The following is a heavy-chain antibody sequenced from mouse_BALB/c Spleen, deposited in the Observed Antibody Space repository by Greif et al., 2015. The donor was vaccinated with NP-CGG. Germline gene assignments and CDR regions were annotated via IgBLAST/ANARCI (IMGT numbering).Heavy chain of an antibody. CDR1: GYSITSDYA. D-gene: IGHD4-1*01. CDR2: ISYSGST. CDR3: ARWENWDYFDY. J-gene: IGHJ2*01. Sequence: EVQLVESGPGLVKPSQSLSLTCTVTGYSITSDYAWNWIRQFPGNKLEWMGYISYSGSTSYNPSLKSRISITRDTSKNQFFLQLNSVTTEDTATYYCARWENWDYFDYWGQGTTLTVSS. V-gene: IGHV3-2*02.